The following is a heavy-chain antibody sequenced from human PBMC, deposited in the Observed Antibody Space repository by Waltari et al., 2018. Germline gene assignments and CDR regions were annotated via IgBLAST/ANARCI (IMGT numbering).Heavy chain of an antibody. J-gene: IGHJ4*02. Sequence: EVQLVESGGGLVKPGGSLRLSCAASGFTFSSYSMNWVRQAPGTGLEWVSSISSSSYIYYADSVKGRFTISRDNAKNSLYLQMNSRRAEDTAVYYCARERGYSSGWGDYFDYWGQGTLVTVSS. CDR3: ARERGYSSGWGDYFDY. CDR2: ISSSSYI. V-gene: IGHV3-21*01. CDR1: GFTFSSYS. D-gene: IGHD6-19*01.